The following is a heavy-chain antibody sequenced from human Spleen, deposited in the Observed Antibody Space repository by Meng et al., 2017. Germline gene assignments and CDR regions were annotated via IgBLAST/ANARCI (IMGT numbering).Heavy chain of an antibody. V-gene: IGHV4-34*01. CDR1: GGSFSDYY. CDR3: ARGPTTVAHDFDY. Sequence: VLLQHGGAGLLQPSGTLSLTCVVSGGSFSDYYWSWIRQPPGKGLEWIGEINHSGSTNYNPSLESRATISVDTSQNNLSLKLSSVTAADSAVYYCARGPTTVAHDFDYWGQGTLVTVSS. J-gene: IGHJ4*02. D-gene: IGHD4-11*01. CDR2: INHSGST.